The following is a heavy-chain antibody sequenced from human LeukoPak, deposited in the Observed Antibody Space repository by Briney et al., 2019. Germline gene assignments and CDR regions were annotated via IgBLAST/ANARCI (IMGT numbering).Heavy chain of an antibody. CDR2: ISGSGGST. CDR1: GFTFSSYA. J-gene: IGHJ4*02. CDR3: AKAPMVRGAVFDY. D-gene: IGHD3-10*01. V-gene: IGHV3-23*01. Sequence: GGSLRLSCAASGFTFSSYAMSWVRQAPGKGLEWVPAISGSGGSTYYADSVKGRITISRDNSKNTLYLQMNSLRAEDTAVYYCAKAPMVRGAVFDYWGQGTLVTVSS.